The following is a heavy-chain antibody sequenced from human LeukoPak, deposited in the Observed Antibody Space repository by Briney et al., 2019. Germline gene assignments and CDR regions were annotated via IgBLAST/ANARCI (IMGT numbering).Heavy chain of an antibody. V-gene: IGHV1-69-2*01. CDR3: ATDRMAVTTGSVDY. D-gene: IGHD4-17*01. CDR2: VDPEDGET. Sequence: ASVKISCKVSGYTFTDYYMHWVQQAPGKGLEWMGLVDPEDGETIYAEKFQGRVNITADTSTDTAYMELSSLRSEDTAVYYCATDRMAVTTGSVDYWGQGTLVTVSS. CDR1: GYTFTDYY. J-gene: IGHJ4*02.